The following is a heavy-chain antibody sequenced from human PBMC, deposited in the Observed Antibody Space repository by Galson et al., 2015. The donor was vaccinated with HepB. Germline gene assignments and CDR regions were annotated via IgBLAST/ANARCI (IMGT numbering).Heavy chain of an antibody. Sequence: CAISGDSVSSHSAAWGWIRQSPSRGLEWLGRTYYRSKWFHDYAVSVNSRLAIYPDTSNNQFSLQLDSMTPEDTAVYYCARERPFYYDSSGIHPFDYWGQGTLVTVSS. J-gene: IGHJ4*02. D-gene: IGHD3-22*01. CDR2: TYYRSKWFH. CDR1: GDSVSSHSAA. V-gene: IGHV6-1*01. CDR3: ARERPFYYDSSGIHPFDY.